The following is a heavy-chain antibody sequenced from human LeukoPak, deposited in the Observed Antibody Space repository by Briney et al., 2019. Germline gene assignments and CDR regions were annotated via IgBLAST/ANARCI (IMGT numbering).Heavy chain of an antibody. D-gene: IGHD6-13*01. CDR3: AVRNRSSWSPFDF. V-gene: IGHV1-18*01. CDR2: ISAYNGDT. CDR1: GYTFTNYG. Sequence: VASVKVSCKASGYTFTNYGIRWVRQAPGQGLEWMGWISAYNGDTNYAQKLQGRVTMTTDTSTSTAYMELRSLRSDDTAVYYCAVRNRSSWSPFDFWGQGTLVTVSS. J-gene: IGHJ4*02.